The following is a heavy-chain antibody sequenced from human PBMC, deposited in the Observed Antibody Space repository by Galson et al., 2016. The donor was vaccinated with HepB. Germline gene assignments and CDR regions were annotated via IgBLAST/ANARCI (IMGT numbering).Heavy chain of an antibody. CDR3: TRDGPDYGDYINFDD. J-gene: IGHJ4*02. D-gene: IGHD4-17*01. CDR2: ISGYNGKT. CDR1: GYTFSNYG. Sequence: SVKVSCKASGYTFSNYGISWVRQAPGQGLEWMAWISGYNGKTHYAQALGGRVTMTTDTSTSTAYMELRSLKSGDTAVYYCTRDGPDYGDYINFDDWGQGTLVTVSS. V-gene: IGHV1-18*01.